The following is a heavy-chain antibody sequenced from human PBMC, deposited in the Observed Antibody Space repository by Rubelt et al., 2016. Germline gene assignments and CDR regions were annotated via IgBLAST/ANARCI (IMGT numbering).Heavy chain of an antibody. V-gene: IGHV4-34*10. D-gene: IGHD3-22*01. CDR1: GESFKDYY. CDR3: ARSLSGSPFVTTQ. J-gene: IGHJ4*02. CDR2: LNHSGST. Sequence: QLQLQESGPGLVKPSETLSLTCAVYGESFKDYYWTWIRQSPGKGLEWIGELNHSGSTNYNPSLKSRFTLSVDTSKSRVSLNLSSLTAADTAVYYCARSLSGSPFVTTQWGQGTLVTVSS.